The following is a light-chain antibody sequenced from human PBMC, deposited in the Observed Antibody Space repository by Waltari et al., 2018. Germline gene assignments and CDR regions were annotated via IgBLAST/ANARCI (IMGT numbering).Light chain of an antibody. Sequence: QSVLTQPPSVSGAPGQRVTISCTGSSSNIGAGYDVHWYQQLPETAPKLLIYGNSSRPAGVPDRFSGSKSGTSASLAITGLQADDESDYYCQSYDRSLSAYVFGTGTKVTVL. CDR3: QSYDRSLSAYV. J-gene: IGLJ1*01. CDR1: SSNIGAGYD. CDR2: GNS. V-gene: IGLV1-40*01.